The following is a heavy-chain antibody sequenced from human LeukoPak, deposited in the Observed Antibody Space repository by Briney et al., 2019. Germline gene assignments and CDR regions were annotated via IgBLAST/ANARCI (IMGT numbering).Heavy chain of an antibody. CDR2: VHYTGTT. D-gene: IGHD5-12*01. J-gene: IGHJ4*02. CDR3: ARHDGYEARFDY. CDR1: GDSIGTYY. Sequence: PSETLSLTCTVSGDSIGTYYWTWIRQPPGKGLEWIAYVHYTGTTNYNPSLKSRVTISIDTSKNQFSLQLSSVTAADTAVYYCARHDGYEARFDYWGQGTLVTVSS. V-gene: IGHV4-59*08.